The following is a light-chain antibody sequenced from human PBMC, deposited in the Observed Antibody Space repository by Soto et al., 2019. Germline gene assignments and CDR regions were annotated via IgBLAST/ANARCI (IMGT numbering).Light chain of an antibody. Sequence: EMVLTQSPGTLSLSPGDRATLSCRASQSVSSDYLAWYQQKPGQAPRLLIYGTSSRATDIPDRFSGSGSGTDFTLTISRLEPEDFAVYFCQQDGGSPPYTFGQGTKLEI. CDR1: QSVSSDY. V-gene: IGKV3-20*01. CDR3: QQDGGSPPYT. J-gene: IGKJ2*01. CDR2: GTS.